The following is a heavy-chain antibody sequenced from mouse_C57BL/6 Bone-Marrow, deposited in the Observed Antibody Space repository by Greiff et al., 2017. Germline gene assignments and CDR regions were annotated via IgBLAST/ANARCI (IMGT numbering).Heavy chain of an antibody. CDR1: GYTFTDYY. CDR2: INPYNGGT. J-gene: IGHJ4*01. D-gene: IGHD1-3*01. CDR3: SKIYKDLMSNDYAMDY. V-gene: IGHV1-19*01. Sequence: SGPVLVKPGASVKMSCTASGYTFTDYYMNWVKQSHGTSLEWIGVINPYNGGTSYNQKFKGQATLTVDKSSSTVYMELNSLTSEESAVYYWSKIYKDLMSNDYAMDYWGQGTSVTVSS.